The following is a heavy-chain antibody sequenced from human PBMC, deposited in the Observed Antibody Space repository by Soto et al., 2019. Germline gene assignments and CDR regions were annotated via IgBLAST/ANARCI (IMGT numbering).Heavy chain of an antibody. D-gene: IGHD3-10*01. Sequence: DVQLLESGVNLVQPGGSLTLSCSASGFTLSSYAMSWVRQAPGKGLVWVSSISAGGDMTYNSDSVKGRFTISRDNANHAVFLQMQNLRIENTALDYCARGGRGGSGTPTGEYYPGGDIWDQGATLTV. J-gene: IGHJ6*02. CDR3: ARGGRGGSGTPTGEYYPGGDI. CDR1: GFTLSSYA. V-gene: IGHV3-23*01. CDR2: ISAGGDMT.